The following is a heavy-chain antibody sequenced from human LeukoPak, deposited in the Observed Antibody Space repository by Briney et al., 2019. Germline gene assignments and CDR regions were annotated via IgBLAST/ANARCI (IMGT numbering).Heavy chain of an antibody. V-gene: IGHV4-59*01. Sequence: PSETLSLTCTVSGGSISSYYWGWIRQPPGKGLEWIGYIYYSGSTNYNPSLKSRVTISVDTSKNQFSLKLSSVTAADTAVYYCARDGNYYDSSGYYMAFDIWGQGTMVTVSS. CDR1: GGSISSYY. CDR2: IYYSGST. CDR3: ARDGNYYDSSGYYMAFDI. J-gene: IGHJ3*02. D-gene: IGHD3-22*01.